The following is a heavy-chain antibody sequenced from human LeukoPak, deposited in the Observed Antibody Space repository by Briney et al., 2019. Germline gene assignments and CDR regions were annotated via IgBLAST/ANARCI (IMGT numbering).Heavy chain of an antibody. CDR2: FYSSVST. CDR3: VRGKLYTSSWGFQH. V-gene: IGHV4-4*07. Sequence: SETLSLTCAVSGGSIKTYYWSWIRQSAGTGLEWIGRFYSSVSTTYNPSLKSRVTMSVDTSNNLFFLNLTSVTAADTAVYFRVRGKLYTSSWGFQHWGQGTLVSVSS. J-gene: IGHJ1*01. D-gene: IGHD6-13*01. CDR1: GGSIKTYY.